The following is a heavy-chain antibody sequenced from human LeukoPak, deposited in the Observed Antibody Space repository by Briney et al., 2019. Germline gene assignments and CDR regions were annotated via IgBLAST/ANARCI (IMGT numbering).Heavy chain of an antibody. J-gene: IGHJ6*03. CDR1: GGSISSYY. D-gene: IGHD7-27*01. CDR2: IYTSGST. V-gene: IGHV4-4*07. Sequence: SETLSLTCTVSGGSISSYYWSWIRQPAGKGLEWIGRIYTSGSTNYNPSLKSRVTMSVDTSKNQFSLKLSSVTAADTAVYYCAREGNWASGYYYYMDVWGKGTTVTVSS. CDR3: AREGNWASGYYYYMDV.